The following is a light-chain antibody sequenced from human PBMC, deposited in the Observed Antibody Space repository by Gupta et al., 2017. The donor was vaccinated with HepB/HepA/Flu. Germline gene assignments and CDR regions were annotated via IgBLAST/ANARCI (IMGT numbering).Light chain of an antibody. Sequence: EIVLTQSPATLSLSPGERATISCRASQSVNSYLAWYLQKPGQAPRLLIYDASNRATGIPARFSGSGSGTDFTLTISSLEPEDVAVHYCQQRGNWPFTFGHWTKVDI. CDR2: DAS. CDR3: QQRGNWPFT. V-gene: IGKV3-11*01. J-gene: IGKJ3*01. CDR1: QSVNSY.